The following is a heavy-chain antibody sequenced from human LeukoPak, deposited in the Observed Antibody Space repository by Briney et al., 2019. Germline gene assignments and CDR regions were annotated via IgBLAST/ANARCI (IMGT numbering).Heavy chain of an antibody. V-gene: IGHV1-69*06. CDR1: GGTFSSYA. CDR2: IIPIFGTA. CDR3: ARGRDISSGWYGAYDAFDI. Sequence: GASVKVSCKASGGTFSSYAISWVRQAPGQGLEWMGGIIPIFGTANYAQKFQGRVTITADKSTSTAYMELSSLRSEDTAVYYCARGRDISSGWYGAYDAFDIWGQGTMVTVSS. D-gene: IGHD6-19*01. J-gene: IGHJ3*02.